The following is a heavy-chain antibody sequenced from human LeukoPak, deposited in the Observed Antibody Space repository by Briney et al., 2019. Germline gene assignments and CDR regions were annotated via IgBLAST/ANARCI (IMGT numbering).Heavy chain of an antibody. V-gene: IGHV3-21*04. CDR2: ISSGSSAI. CDR1: GFTFTTYS. Sequence: PGGSLRLSCAASGFTFTTYSMTWVRQAPGKGLEWVSIISSGSSAIFSADALKGRFTISRDDAKNLLYLDMNSLRAEDTAVYYCAKLGGQWLVNFYDYWGQGTLVTVSS. CDR3: AKLGGQWLVNFYDY. J-gene: IGHJ4*02. D-gene: IGHD6-19*01.